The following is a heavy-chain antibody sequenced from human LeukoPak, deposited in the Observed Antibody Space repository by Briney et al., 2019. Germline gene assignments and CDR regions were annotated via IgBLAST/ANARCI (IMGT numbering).Heavy chain of an antibody. J-gene: IGHJ4*02. CDR1: GFTFSSYW. V-gene: IGHV3-7*01. CDR3: AVTEYSSWSRKPACDY. Sequence: GGSLRLSCAASGFTFSSYWMSWVRQAPGKGLEWVANIKQDGSGKYYVDSVKGRFTISRDNAKNSLYLQMNSLRAEDTAVYYCAVTEYSSWSRKPACDYWGQGTLVTVSS. CDR2: IKQDGSGK. D-gene: IGHD6-6*01.